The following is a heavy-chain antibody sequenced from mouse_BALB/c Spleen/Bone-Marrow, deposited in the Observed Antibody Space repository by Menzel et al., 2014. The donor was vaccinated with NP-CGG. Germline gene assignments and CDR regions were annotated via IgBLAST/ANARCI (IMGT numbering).Heavy chain of an antibody. V-gene: IGHV14-3*02. Sequence: EVQLQQSGAELVKPGASVKLPCTASGFNIKDTYMHWVKQRPEQGLEWIGKIDPANGDTKYDPKFQGKATITADTSSNTAYLQLSSLTSEDTAVYYCARYGNGLMDYWGQGTSVTVSS. J-gene: IGHJ4*01. D-gene: IGHD2-1*01. CDR1: GFNIKDTY. CDR3: ARYGNGLMDY. CDR2: IDPANGDT.